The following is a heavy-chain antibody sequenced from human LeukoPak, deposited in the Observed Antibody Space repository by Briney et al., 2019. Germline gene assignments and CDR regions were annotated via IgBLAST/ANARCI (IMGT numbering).Heavy chain of an antibody. J-gene: IGHJ4*02. CDR2: INSDGSST. CDR3: ARLSGDITVFDL. V-gene: IGHV3-74*01. Sequence: PGRSLRLSCAASGFTFDDYAMHWVRQAPGKGLEWVSRINSDGSSTIYADSVKGRFTISRDNAKNTLYLQMNSLRAEDTAVYYCARLSGDITVFDLWGQGTLVTVPS. CDR1: GFTFDDYA. D-gene: IGHD7-27*01.